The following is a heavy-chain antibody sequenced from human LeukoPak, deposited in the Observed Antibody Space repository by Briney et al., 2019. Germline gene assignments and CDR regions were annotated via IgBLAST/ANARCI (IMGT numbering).Heavy chain of an antibody. D-gene: IGHD5-18*01. CDR1: GDSINSLDL. J-gene: IGHJ4*02. V-gene: IGHV4-4*02. CDR2: MYLSGTT. CDR3: ARGGIQLWLAFYY. Sequence: SGTLSLTCTVSGDSINSLDLWSWVRQPPGKGLEWIGEMYLSGTTHSNPSVKSRVTISIDKSKNQFSLKLSSVTAADTAVYYCARGGIQLWLAFYYWGQGTLVTVSS.